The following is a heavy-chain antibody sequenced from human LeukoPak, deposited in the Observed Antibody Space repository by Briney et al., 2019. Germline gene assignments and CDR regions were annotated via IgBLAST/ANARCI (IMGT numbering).Heavy chain of an antibody. D-gene: IGHD3-22*01. Sequence: GGSLRLSCAASGFTFDDYGMSWVRQAPGKGLEWVSGINWNGGSTGYADSVKGRFTISRDNAKNSLYLQMNSLRPEDTALYYCAKMSYDGSGGSYYDCWGQGTLVTVSS. V-gene: IGHV3-20*04. J-gene: IGHJ4*02. CDR2: INWNGGST. CDR3: AKMSYDGSGGSYYDC. CDR1: GFTFDDYG.